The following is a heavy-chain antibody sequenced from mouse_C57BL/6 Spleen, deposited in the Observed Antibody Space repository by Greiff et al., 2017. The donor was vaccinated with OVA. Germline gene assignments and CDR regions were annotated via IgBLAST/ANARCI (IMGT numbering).Heavy chain of an antibody. CDR2: IYPGSGST. V-gene: IGHV1-55*01. J-gene: IGHJ4*01. D-gene: IGHD2-3*01. CDR1: GYTFTSYW. CDR3: ARSDGYYQDWAMDY. Sequence: QVQLQQPGAELVKPGASVKMSCTASGYTFTSYWITWVKQRPGQGLEWIGDIYPGSGSTNYNEKFKSKATLTVDTSSSTAYMQLSSLTSEDSAVYYCARSDGYYQDWAMDYWGKGTSVTVAS.